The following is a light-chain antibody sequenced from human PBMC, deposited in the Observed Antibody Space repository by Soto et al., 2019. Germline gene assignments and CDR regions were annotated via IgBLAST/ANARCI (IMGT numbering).Light chain of an antibody. V-gene: IGKV3-20*01. J-gene: IGKJ1*01. CDR2: GAS. CDR3: QQYGSSPWT. CDR1: QSVISN. Sequence: EIVLTQSPATLSVSPGERATLSCRASQSVISNLAWYQQKPGQAPRLLIYGASTRATGIPDRFSGSGSGTDFTLTISRLEPEDFAVYYCQQYGSSPWTFGQGTKVDIK.